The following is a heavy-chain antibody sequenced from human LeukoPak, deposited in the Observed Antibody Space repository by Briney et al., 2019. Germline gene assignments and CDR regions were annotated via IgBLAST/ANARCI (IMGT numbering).Heavy chain of an antibody. D-gene: IGHD2-15*01. V-gene: IGHV3-7*01. Sequence: GGSLRLSCAASGFTFSSYWMSWVRQAPGKGLEWVANIKQDGSEKYYVDSVKGRFTISRDNSKNTLDLQMNSLRAEDTAVYYCARVRGFCDDYWGQGTLVTVSS. CDR1: GFTFSSYW. CDR3: ARVRGFCDDY. CDR2: IKQDGSEK. J-gene: IGHJ4*02.